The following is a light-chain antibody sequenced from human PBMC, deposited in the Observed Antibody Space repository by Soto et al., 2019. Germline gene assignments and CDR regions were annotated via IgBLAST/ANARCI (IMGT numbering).Light chain of an antibody. CDR2: YND. V-gene: IGLV1-44*01. CDR3: AAWDDSLSGYV. J-gene: IGLJ1*01. CDR1: SYNIGSTA. Sequence: QSVLTQPPSVSGTPGQRVSISCSGTSYNIGSTAVSWYQQLPGTAPKLLIYYNDQRPSGVPDRFSGSKSGTSASLDISGLQSEDEADYYCAAWDDSLSGYVFGAGTKLTVL.